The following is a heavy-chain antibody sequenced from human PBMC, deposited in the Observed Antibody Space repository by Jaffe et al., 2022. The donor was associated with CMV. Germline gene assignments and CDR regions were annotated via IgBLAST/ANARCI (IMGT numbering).Heavy chain of an antibody. D-gene: IGHD1-1*01. Sequence: QLQLQESGPGLVKPSETLSLTCTVSGGSISSSSYYWGWIRQPPGKGLEWIGSIYYSGSTYYNPSLKSRVTISVDTSKNQFSLKLSSVTAADTAVYYCAGRYNWNRGVFDYWGQGTLVTVSS. CDR2: IYYSGST. CDR1: GGSISSSSYY. J-gene: IGHJ4*02. V-gene: IGHV4-39*01. CDR3: AGRYNWNRGVFDY.